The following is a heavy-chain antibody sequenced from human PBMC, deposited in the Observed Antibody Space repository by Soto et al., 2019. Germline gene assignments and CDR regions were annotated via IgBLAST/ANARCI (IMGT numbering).Heavy chain of an antibody. CDR3: AKDFGAKGLGATMHY. CDR1: GFTFSSYG. D-gene: IGHD1-26*01. J-gene: IGHJ4*02. Sequence: EVQLLESGGGLVQPGGSLRLSCAASGFTFSSYGMSWVRQAPGKGLEWVSSISDSGGNTNYADSVKGRFTISRDNSKNTLYLQVNSLRVDDTAVYYCAKDFGAKGLGATMHYWGQGTLVTVSS. V-gene: IGHV3-23*01. CDR2: ISDSGGNT.